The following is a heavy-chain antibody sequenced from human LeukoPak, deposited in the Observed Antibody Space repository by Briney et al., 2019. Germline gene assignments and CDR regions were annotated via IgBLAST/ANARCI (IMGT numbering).Heavy chain of an antibody. Sequence: PGGSLGLSXAASGFTFSSYAMSWVRQAPGKGVEWISAISGSGGSTYYADSVKGRFTISRDNSKNTLYLQMNSLRAEDTAVYYCAKCHSSTSCYIGYWGQGTLVTVSS. D-gene: IGHD2-2*02. J-gene: IGHJ4*02. CDR3: AKCHSSTSCYIGY. V-gene: IGHV3-23*01. CDR1: GFTFSSYA. CDR2: ISGSGGST.